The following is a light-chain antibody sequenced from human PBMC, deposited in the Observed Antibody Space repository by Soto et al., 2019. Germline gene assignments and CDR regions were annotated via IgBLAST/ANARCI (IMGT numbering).Light chain of an antibody. J-gene: IGLJ1*01. CDR1: SSDVGGYNY. Sequence: QSALTQPASVSGSPGQSITISCTGTSSDVGGYNYVSWYQQHPGKAPKLMIYDVSNRPSGVSNRFSGSKSGNTASLTISGLQAEDEADYYCSSATRSRTPHYVFGTGTKVTVL. V-gene: IGLV2-14*01. CDR3: SSATRSRTPHYV. CDR2: DVS.